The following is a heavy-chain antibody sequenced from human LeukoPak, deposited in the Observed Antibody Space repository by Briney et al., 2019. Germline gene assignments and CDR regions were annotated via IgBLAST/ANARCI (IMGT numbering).Heavy chain of an antibody. CDR3: ARALPDYYYDSSCYYQYCFDY. CDR1: GFTVSSNY. CDR2: IYSGGST. D-gene: IGHD3-22*01. V-gene: IGHV3-53*01. J-gene: IGHJ4*02. Sequence: GGSLRLSCAASGFTVSSNYMSWVRQAPGKGLEWVSVIYSGGSTYYADSVKGRFTISRDNSKNTLYLQMNSLRAEDTAMYYCARALPDYYYDSSCYYQYCFDYWGQGTLVTVSS.